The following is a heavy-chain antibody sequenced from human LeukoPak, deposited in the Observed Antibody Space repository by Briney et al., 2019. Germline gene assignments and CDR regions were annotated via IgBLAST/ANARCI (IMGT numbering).Heavy chain of an antibody. CDR1: GFIVSSNY. J-gene: IGHJ4*02. CDR2: IHNDGST. Sequence: GGSLRLSCAASGFIVSSNYMTWVRQAPGKGLGWVSVIHNDGSTYYAESVKGRFTISRDNSKNTLYLQMNSLRVEDTAVYYCAALARDYWGQGILVTVSS. V-gene: IGHV3-53*01. D-gene: IGHD3-3*02. CDR3: AALARDY.